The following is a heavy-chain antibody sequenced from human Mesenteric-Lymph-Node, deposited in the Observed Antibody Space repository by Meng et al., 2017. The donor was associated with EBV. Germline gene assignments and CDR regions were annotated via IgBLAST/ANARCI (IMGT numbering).Heavy chain of an antibody. V-gene: IGHV4-61*01. D-gene: IGHD1-26*01. J-gene: IGHJ5*02. Sequence: VQLRVSGRVLVKPSETLSLPCTLSGDSVSSAKYYWSWVRQPPGKGLEWMGYVFYSGSTNYNPSLKSRVTMSVDKSKNQFSLNLTSVTAGDTAVYYCARVSGDYYSPWFDPWGQGTLVTVSS. CDR2: VFYSGST. CDR1: GDSVSSAKYY. CDR3: ARVSGDYYSPWFDP.